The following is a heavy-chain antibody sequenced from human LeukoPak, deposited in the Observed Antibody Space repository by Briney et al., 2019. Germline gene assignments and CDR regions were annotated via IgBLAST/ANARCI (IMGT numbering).Heavy chain of an antibody. V-gene: IGHV3-33*06. Sequence: GGSLRLSCAASGFTFSSYGIHWVRPAPGKGLEWVAVIWYDGSNKYYADSVKGRFTISRDNSKNTLYLQMNSLRAEDTGVYYCAKDQDYYDTSGYYYVGDFQHWGQGTLVTVSS. CDR2: IWYDGSNK. CDR1: GFTFSSYG. CDR3: AKDQDYYDTSGYYYVGDFQH. J-gene: IGHJ1*01. D-gene: IGHD3-22*01.